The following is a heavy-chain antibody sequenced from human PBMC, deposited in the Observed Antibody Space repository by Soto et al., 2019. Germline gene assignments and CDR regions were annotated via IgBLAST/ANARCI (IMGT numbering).Heavy chain of an antibody. CDR2: ISGTASRT. D-gene: IGHD3-9*01. CDR1: GFTPTTTP. J-gene: IGHJ4*02. CDR3: PTSFRYFDN. V-gene: IGHV3-23*01. Sequence: VGSLRFSCADSGFTPTTTPLSWVRQPPGKGLEWVTTISGTASRTYYVDSVKGRFFISRDNSKNTVTLQMNNLTVDDTAVYYCPTSFRYFDNWGQGTRVTVSS.